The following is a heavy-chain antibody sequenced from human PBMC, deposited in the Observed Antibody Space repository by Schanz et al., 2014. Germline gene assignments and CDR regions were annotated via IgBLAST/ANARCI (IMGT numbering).Heavy chain of an antibody. D-gene: IGHD6-13*01. V-gene: IGHV1-2*06. CDR3: ARDGHSSIWDSYYFHGLDV. Sequence: QVQLVQSGAEVKKPGASVKVSCKASGHPFTAYYMHWVRQAPGQGLEWMGRINPNSGGTNYAENFQGRVTMTRDTSTSTVYMELSRLTSDDTALYYCARDGHSSIWDSYYFHGLDVWGQGTTVTVSS. CDR1: GHPFTAYY. CDR2: INPNSGGT. J-gene: IGHJ6*02.